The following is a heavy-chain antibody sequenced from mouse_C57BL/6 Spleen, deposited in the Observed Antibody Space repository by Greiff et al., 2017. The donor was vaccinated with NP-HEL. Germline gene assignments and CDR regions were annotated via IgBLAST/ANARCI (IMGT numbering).Heavy chain of an antibody. D-gene: IGHD2-9*01. CDR1: GYTFTSYW. Sequence: QVQLKQPGTELVKPGASVKLSCKASGYTFTSYWMHWVKQRPGQGLEWIGNINPSNGGTNYNEKFKSKATLTVDKSSSTAYMQLSSLTSEDSAVYYCARSSYYVYGFDYWGQGTTLTVSS. CDR3: ARSSYYVYGFDY. V-gene: IGHV1-53*01. CDR2: INPSNGGT. J-gene: IGHJ2*01.